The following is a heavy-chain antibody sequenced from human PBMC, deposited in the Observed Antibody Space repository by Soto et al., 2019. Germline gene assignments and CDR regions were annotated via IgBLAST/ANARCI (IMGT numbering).Heavy chain of an antibody. D-gene: IGHD2-2*01. CDR3: ARSLEPVAPYYYYGMDV. CDR2: ISSSTSYK. CDR1: GFTFSSYT. V-gene: IGHV3-21*04. Sequence: GGSLRLSCAASGFTFSSYTMNWVRLAPGKGLEWVSSISSSTSYKYYADSVKGRFTISRDNAKNSLYLQMNSSVTAADTAIYFCARSLEPVAPYYYYGMDVWGQGTTVTVSS. J-gene: IGHJ6*02.